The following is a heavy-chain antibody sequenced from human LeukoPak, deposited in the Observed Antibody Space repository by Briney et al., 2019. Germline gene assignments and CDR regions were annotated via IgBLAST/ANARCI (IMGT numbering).Heavy chain of an antibody. V-gene: IGHV3-7*03. D-gene: IGHD1-26*01. CDR2: INQDGSEK. J-gene: IGHJ3*02. CDR3: TKDVLAGGADI. CDR1: GFTFSSYW. Sequence: GGSLRLSCGASGFTFSSYWMSWVRQAPGKGLEWVANINQDGSEKYYVDSVKGRFLISRDNAKKSLYLQMNSLRVEDTALYYCTKDVLAGGADIWGQGTMVIVSS.